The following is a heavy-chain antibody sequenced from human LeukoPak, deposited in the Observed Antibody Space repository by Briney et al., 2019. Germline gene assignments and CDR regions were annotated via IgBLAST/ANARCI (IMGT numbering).Heavy chain of an antibody. Sequence: SETLSLTCAVSGGSISSSNWWSWVRQPPGKGLEWIGEIYHSGSTNYNPSLKSRVTISVDTSKNHFSLKLTSVTAADTTVYYCARHWRAAGSGDWFDPWGQGTLVTVSS. D-gene: IGHD6-13*01. V-gene: IGHV4-4*02. CDR1: GGSISSSNW. CDR3: ARHWRAAGSGDWFDP. CDR2: IYHSGST. J-gene: IGHJ5*02.